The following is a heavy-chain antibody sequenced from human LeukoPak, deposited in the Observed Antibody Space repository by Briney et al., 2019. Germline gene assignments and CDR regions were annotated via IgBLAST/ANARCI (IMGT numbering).Heavy chain of an antibody. CDR2: IYYSGST. CDR3: ARLTTVDYYFDY. J-gene: IGHJ4*02. CDR1: GGSISSSSYY. V-gene: IGHV4-39*01. Sequence: SETLSLTCTVSGGSISSSSYYWGWIRQPPGKGLEWIGSIYYSGSTYYNPSLKSRVTISVDTSKNQFSLKLSSVTAADTAVYYCARLTTVDYYFDYWGQGTLVTVSS. D-gene: IGHD4-23*01.